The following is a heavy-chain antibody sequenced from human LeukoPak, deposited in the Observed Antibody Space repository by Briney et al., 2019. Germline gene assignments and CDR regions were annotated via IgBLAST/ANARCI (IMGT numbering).Heavy chain of an antibody. D-gene: IGHD3-9*01. V-gene: IGHV3-21*01. CDR1: RFTFSSYS. CDR3: ARTFPELRYFEPAYDYGMDV. J-gene: IGHJ6*02. Sequence: GGSLTLPCAASRFTFSSYSMNWVRPAPGKGLEWVSSISSSSSYIYYTDSGKGRFTISRDNAKNSLYLQMNSLRAEDTAVYYCARTFPELRYFEPAYDYGMDVWGQGTTVRVSS. CDR2: ISSSSSYI.